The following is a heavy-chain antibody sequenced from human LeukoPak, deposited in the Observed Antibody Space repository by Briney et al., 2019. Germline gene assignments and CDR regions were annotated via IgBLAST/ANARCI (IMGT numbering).Heavy chain of an antibody. J-gene: IGHJ4*02. D-gene: IGHD3-10*01. Sequence: PSETLSVTCTVSGGSISSSNYYWGWIRQPPGKGLEYIGSVYYTGSIHYNPSLTSRVTISADTSKNQFSLKLSSVTAAYTAVYYCARLSYGELDYWGQGTLVTVSS. CDR3: ARLSYGELDY. CDR2: VYYTGSI. CDR1: GGSISSSNYY. V-gene: IGHV4-39*01.